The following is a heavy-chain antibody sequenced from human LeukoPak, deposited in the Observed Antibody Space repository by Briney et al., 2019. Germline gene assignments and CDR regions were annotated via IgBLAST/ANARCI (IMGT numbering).Heavy chain of an antibody. D-gene: IGHD2-21*02. CDR2: IYYSGST. CDR1: GGCISSYY. J-gene: IGHJ2*01. Sequence: SETLSLTCTVSGGCISSYYWSWIRQPPGKGLEWIGYIYYSGSTNYNPSLKSRVTISVDTSKNQFSLKLSSVTAADTAVYYCARHLGKTATGYFDLWGRGTLVTVSS. CDR3: ARHLGKTATGYFDL. V-gene: IGHV4-59*08.